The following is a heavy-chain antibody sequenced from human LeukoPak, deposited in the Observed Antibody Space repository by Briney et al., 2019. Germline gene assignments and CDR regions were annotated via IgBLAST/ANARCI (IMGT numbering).Heavy chain of an antibody. CDR2: INPNSGGT. CDR1: GYTFTGYY. CDR3: ARAPPITRGPFDP. D-gene: IGHD3-10*01. Sequence: ASVKVSCKASGYTFTGYYMHWVRQAPGQGLEWMGWINPNSGGTIYAQKFQGRVTMTRDTSVSTVYMELSRLRSDDTAVYYCARAPPITRGPFDPWGQGTLVTVSS. V-gene: IGHV1-2*02. J-gene: IGHJ5*02.